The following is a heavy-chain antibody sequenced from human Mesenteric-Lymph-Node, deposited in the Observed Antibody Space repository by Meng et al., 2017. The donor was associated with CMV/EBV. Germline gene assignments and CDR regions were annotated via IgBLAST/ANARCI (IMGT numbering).Heavy chain of an antibody. Sequence: SETLSLTCTVSGVSISSRGYYWGWIRQPPGKGLEWIANIYHSGSIYYNPSLRSRATISLDMSKNQLSLKLSSVTAADTAVYYCARGPAPFVFYDSWSGTPIDFWGQGTLVTVSS. V-gene: IGHV4-39*07. CDR3: ARGPAPFVFYDSWSGTPIDF. J-gene: IGHJ4*02. CDR1: GVSISSRGYY. D-gene: IGHD3-3*01. CDR2: IYHSGSI.